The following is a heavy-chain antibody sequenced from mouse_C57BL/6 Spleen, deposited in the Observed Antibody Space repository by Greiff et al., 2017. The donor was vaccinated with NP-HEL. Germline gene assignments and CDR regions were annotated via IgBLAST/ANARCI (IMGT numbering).Heavy chain of an antibody. V-gene: IGHV1-55*01. J-gene: IGHJ4*01. CDR2: IYPGSGST. CDR1: GYTFTSYW. Sequence: QVQLKQPGAELVKPGASVKMSCKASGYTFTSYWITWVKQRPGQGLEWIGDIYPGSGSTNYNEKFKSKATLTVDTSSSTAYMQLSSLTSEDSAVYYCARPIYYDYVGYYAMDYWGQGTSVTVSS. D-gene: IGHD2-4*01. CDR3: ARPIYYDYVGYYAMDY.